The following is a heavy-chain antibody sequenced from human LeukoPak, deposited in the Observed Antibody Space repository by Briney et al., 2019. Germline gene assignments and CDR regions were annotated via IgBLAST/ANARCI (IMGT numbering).Heavy chain of an antibody. CDR2: MNPNSGNT. CDR1: GYTFTSYD. J-gene: IGHJ6*02. CDR3: ARAHTAMGYYYYGMDV. V-gene: IGHV1-8*01. D-gene: IGHD5-18*01. Sequence: ASVKVSCKASGYTFTSYDINWVRQATGQGLEWMGWMNPNSGNTGYAQKFQGRVTMTRNTSISTAYMELSSLRSEDTAVYYCARAHTAMGYYYYGMDVWGQGTTVTVSS.